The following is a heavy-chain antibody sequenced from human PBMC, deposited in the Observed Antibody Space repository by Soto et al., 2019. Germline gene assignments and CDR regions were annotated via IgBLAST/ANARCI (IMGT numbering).Heavy chain of an antibody. CDR1: GGTFSSYA. D-gene: IGHD3-10*01. CDR2: IIPIFGTA. V-gene: IGHV1-69*13. Sequence: SVKVSCKASGGTFSSYAISWVRQAPGQGLEWMGGIIPIFGTANYAQKFQGRVTITADESTSTAYMELSSLRSEDTAVYYCARAGYYGSGSYYEAGYYYGMVVWGQGTTVTVSS. J-gene: IGHJ6*02. CDR3: ARAGYYGSGSYYEAGYYYGMVV.